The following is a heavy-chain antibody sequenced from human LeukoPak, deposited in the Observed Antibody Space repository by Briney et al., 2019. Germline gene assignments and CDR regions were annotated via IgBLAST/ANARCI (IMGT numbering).Heavy chain of an antibody. CDR3: ARDTI. V-gene: IGHV4-34*01. D-gene: IGHD3-9*01. CDR1: GFTFSSYS. CDR2: INHSGST. Sequence: PGGSLRLSCSASGFTFSSYSMNWVRQAPGKGLEWIGEINHSGSTNYNPSLKSRVTISVDTSKNQFSLKLSSVTAADTAVYYCARDTIRGQGTMVTVSS. J-gene: IGHJ3*01.